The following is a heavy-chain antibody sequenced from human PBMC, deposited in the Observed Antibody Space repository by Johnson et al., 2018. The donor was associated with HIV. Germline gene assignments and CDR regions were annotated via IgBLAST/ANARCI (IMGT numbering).Heavy chain of an antibody. CDR3: AKDGATRAFDI. V-gene: IGHV3-53*01. J-gene: IGHJ3*02. CDR2: LYSDGRT. Sequence: EVQLVESGGDLIQPGGSLRLSCAASGFTVSSTYMSWVRQAPGKGLEWLSVLYSDGRTYYADSVKGRFTISRDNAKNSLYLQMNSLRAEDTAVYYCAKDGATRAFDIWGQGTMVTVSS. CDR1: GFTVSSTY. D-gene: IGHD1-26*01.